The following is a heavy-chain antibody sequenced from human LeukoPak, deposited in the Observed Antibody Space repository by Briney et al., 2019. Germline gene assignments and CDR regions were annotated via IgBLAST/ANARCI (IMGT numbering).Heavy chain of an antibody. CDR3: ARDSRYNEYYYYGMNV. V-gene: IGHV4-4*02. CDR1: GGSISSNNW. J-gene: IGHJ6*02. D-gene: IGHD2/OR15-2a*01. Sequence: SGTLSLTCAVSGGSISSNNWWSWVRQSPGKGLEWIGEIHYSGSTNYNPSLKSRVTISVDKSKSQFSLNLSSVTAADTAVYYCARDSRYNEYYYYGMNVWGQGTTVTVS. CDR2: IHYSGST.